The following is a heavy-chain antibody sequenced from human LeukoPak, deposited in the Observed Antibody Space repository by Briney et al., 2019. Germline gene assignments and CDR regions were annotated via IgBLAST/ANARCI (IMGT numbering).Heavy chain of an antibody. Sequence: QPGGSLRLSCAASGFTFSSYGKHWVRQAPGKGLEWVAFIRYDGSNKYYADSVKGRFTISRDNSKNTLYLQMNSLRAEDTAVYYCAKGPGGYSSGWYFGYWGQGTLVTVSS. D-gene: IGHD6-19*01. CDR1: GFTFSSYG. CDR3: AKGPGGYSSGWYFGY. J-gene: IGHJ4*02. CDR2: IRYDGSNK. V-gene: IGHV3-30*02.